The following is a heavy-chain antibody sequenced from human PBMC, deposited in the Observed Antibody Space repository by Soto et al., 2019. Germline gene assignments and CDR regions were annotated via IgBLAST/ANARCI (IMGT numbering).Heavy chain of an antibody. Sequence: GVSKRLSCAAAGFPFTNYAMNLVRQNPGKGLEWVSTITGGGGGRTNYADSVKGRFTISRDNSKNTLYLQMNSLRAEDTAVYYCAKQPASIRTFDYWGQGALVTVSS. J-gene: IGHJ4*02. CDR3: AKQPASIRTFDY. CDR2: ITGGGGGRT. D-gene: IGHD2-2*01. V-gene: IGHV3-23*01. CDR1: GFPFTNYA.